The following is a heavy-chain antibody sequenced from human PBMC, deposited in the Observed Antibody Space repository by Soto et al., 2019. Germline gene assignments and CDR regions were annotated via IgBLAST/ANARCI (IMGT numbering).Heavy chain of an antibody. Sequence: SVKVSCKASGFTFTSSAVQWVRQARGQRLEWIGWIVVGSGNTNYAQKFQERVTITRDMSTSTAYMELSSLRSEDTAVYYCAAELMGATYYYYGMDVWVQGTTVTVSS. CDR2: IVVGSGNT. CDR3: AAELMGATYYYYGMDV. V-gene: IGHV1-58*01. CDR1: GFTFTSSA. D-gene: IGHD1-26*01. J-gene: IGHJ6*02.